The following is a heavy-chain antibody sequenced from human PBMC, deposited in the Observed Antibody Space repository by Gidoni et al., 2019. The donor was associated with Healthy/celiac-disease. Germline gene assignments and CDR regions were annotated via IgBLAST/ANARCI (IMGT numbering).Heavy chain of an antibody. CDR3: ARGQGLVHSFDY. CDR2: ISSSSSYT. J-gene: IGHJ4*02. V-gene: IGHV3-11*06. Sequence: QVQLVESGGGLVKPGGSLSLSCAASGFPFSDYYMSWIRQAPGKGLEWVSYISSSSSYTNYADSVKGRFTISRDNAKNSLYLQMNSLRAEDTAVYYCARGQGLVHSFDYWGQGTLVTVSS. D-gene: IGHD3-22*01. CDR1: GFPFSDYY.